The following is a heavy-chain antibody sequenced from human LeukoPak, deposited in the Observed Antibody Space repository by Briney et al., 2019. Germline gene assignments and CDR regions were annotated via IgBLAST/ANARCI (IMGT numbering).Heavy chain of an antibody. CDR2: ISNISSYK. CDR1: GFTIRTYS. CDR3: ARASVGLPGAPPLYFDY. Sequence: GGSLRLSCAASGFTIRTYSMNWVRQAPGKGLEWVSSISNISSYKYYADSVDGRFTISRDSAKNSLYLQMNSLRAEDTAVYYCARASVGLPGAPPLYFDYWGQGILVTVSS. V-gene: IGHV3-21*01. D-gene: IGHD3/OR15-3a*01. J-gene: IGHJ4*02.